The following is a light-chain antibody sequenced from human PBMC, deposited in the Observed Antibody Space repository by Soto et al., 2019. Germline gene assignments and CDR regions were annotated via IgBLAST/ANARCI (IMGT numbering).Light chain of an antibody. CDR3: SSYTSGSTLV. J-gene: IGLJ2*01. CDR1: SSDVGGYNY. CDR2: DVS. V-gene: IGLV2-14*01. Sequence: QSVLTQPASVSGSPGQSITISCTGTSSDVGGYNYVSWYQQHPGKAPKLMIYDVSNRPSGVSNRFSGSKSGNTASLTISGLQAEDEVDYYCSSYTSGSTLVFGGGTKLTVL.